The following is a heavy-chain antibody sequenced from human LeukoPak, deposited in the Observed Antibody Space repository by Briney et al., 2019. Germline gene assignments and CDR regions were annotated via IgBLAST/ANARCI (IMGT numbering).Heavy chain of an antibody. V-gene: IGHV1-18*01. Sequence: ASVKVSCKASGYTFISYGISWVRQAPGQGLEWMGWISAYNGNTNYAQKLQGRVTMTTDTSTSTAYMELRSLRSDDTAVYYCARASDSRDYYYYYGMDVWGQGTTVTVSS. CDR2: ISAYNGNT. CDR1: GYTFISYG. J-gene: IGHJ6*02. D-gene: IGHD2-21*02. CDR3: ARASDSRDYYYYYGMDV.